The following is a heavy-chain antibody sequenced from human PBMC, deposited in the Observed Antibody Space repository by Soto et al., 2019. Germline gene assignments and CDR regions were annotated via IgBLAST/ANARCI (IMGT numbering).Heavy chain of an antibody. Sequence: GGSLRLSCAASGFTFSSYSMNWVRQAPGQGLEWVSSISSSSSYIYYADSVKGRFTISRDNAKNSLYLQMNSLRAEDTAVYYCARNNARGYSYGYPRGDWFDPWGQGTLVTVSS. J-gene: IGHJ5*02. V-gene: IGHV3-21*01. CDR3: ARNNARGYSYGYPRGDWFDP. CDR1: GFTFSSYS. D-gene: IGHD5-18*01. CDR2: ISSSSSYI.